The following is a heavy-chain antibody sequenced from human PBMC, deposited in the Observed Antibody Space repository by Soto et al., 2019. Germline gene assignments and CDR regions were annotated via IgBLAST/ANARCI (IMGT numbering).Heavy chain of an antibody. CDR2: ISCSGGST. V-gene: IGHV3-23*01. Sequence: PGGSLRLSCAASGFTFSSYAMSWVRQAPGKGLEWVSAISCSGGSTYYADSVKGRFTISRDNCKNTLYLQMNSLRAEDTAVYYCAKDRRMAAAPPGDYWGQGTLVTVSS. CDR3: AKDRRMAAAPPGDY. CDR1: GFTFSSYA. D-gene: IGHD2-15*01. J-gene: IGHJ4*02.